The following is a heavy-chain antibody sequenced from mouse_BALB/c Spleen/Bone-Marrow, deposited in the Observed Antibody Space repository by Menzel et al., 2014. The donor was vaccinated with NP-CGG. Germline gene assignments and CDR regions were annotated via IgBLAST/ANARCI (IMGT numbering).Heavy chain of an antibody. J-gene: IGHJ4*01. Sequence: EVKLVESGGGLVKPGGSLKLSCAASGFTFSSYTMSWVRQTPEKRLEWVATISSGGSYTYYPDSVKGRFTISRDNAKNTVYLQMSSLKSEDTAMYYCTRDGKGNYDYAMDYWGQGTSVTVSS. CDR2: ISSGGSYT. D-gene: IGHD2-1*01. V-gene: IGHV5-6-4*01. CDR1: GFTFSSYT. CDR3: TRDGKGNYDYAMDY.